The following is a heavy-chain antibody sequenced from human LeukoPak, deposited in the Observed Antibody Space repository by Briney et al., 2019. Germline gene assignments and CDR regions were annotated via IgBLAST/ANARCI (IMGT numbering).Heavy chain of an antibody. CDR2: INPNNGGT. Sequence: ASVKVSCKASGYTFTGYYMHWVRQAPGQGLEWMGWINPNNGGTNYAQKFQGRVTMTRDTSISTAYMELRSLRSDDTAVYYCAREITMAKWDFDYWGQGTLVTVSS. V-gene: IGHV1-2*02. CDR1: GYTFTGYY. D-gene: IGHD3-10*01. J-gene: IGHJ4*02. CDR3: AREITMAKWDFDY.